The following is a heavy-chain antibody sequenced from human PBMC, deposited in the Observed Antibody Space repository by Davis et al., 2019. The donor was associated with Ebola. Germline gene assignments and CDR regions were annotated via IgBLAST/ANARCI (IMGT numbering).Heavy chain of an antibody. V-gene: IGHV3-23*05. CDR2: IDRSGNNK. D-gene: IGHD5-24*01. J-gene: IGHJ4*02. Sequence: PGGSLTLSCAASGFAFRDSAMGWIRQAPGKGLEWVSSIDRSGNNKFYPDSVRGRFTISRDNSKNTQWLQMNSLRAEDSAIYYCAGGTGETSYTYAYWGQGILVTV. CDR3: AGGTGETSYTYAY. CDR1: GFAFRDSA.